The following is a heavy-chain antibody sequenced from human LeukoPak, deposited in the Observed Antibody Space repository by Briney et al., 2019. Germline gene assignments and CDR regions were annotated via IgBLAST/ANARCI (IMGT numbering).Heavy chain of an antibody. D-gene: IGHD1-1*01. CDR2: IYYTGST. CDR3: ARRTGGGWFDP. CDR1: GGSMSSSY. J-gene: IGHJ5*02. Sequence: PSETLSLTCTVSGGSMSSSYWSWIRQAPEKELEYIGYIYYTGSTDYHPSLKSRVTISVDTSKNQFSLKLTSVTAADTAVYYCARRTGGGWFDPWGQGILVTVSP. V-gene: IGHV4-59*08.